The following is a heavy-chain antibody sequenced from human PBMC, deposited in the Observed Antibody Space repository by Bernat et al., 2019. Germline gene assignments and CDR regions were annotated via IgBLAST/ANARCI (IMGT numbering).Heavy chain of an antibody. CDR1: GFTFSSYS. D-gene: IGHD3-10*01. V-gene: IGHV3-48*01. Sequence: EVQLVESGGGLVQPGGSLRLSCAASGFTFSSYSMNWVRHAPGKGLEWVSYISSSSTIYNADCVKGRFTTARDNAKNSLYMQMNSMRGEDTAVYYCASDPPYYGSRSYAFDIWGQGTMVTVSS. CDR3: ASDPPYYGSRSYAFDI. CDR2: ISSSSTI. J-gene: IGHJ3*02.